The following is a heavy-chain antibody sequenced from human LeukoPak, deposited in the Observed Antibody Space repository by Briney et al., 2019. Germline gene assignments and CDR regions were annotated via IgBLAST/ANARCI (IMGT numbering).Heavy chain of an antibody. V-gene: IGHV1-3*01. CDR1: EYTFTTYA. CDR3: ARGSCSGGSCYCDY. CDR2: INAGNGNT. D-gene: IGHD2-15*01. Sequence: SVKVACKASEYTFTTYAMHWVRQAPGQRLEWMGWINAGNGNTKYSQKFQGRVTITRDTSASTAYMELSSLRSEDTAVYYCARGSCSGGSCYCDYWGQGTLVTVSS. J-gene: IGHJ4*02.